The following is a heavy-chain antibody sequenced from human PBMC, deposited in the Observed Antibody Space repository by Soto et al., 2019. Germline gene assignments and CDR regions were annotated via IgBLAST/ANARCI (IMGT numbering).Heavy chain of an antibody. CDR2: IYYSGST. CDR1: GCSISSYY. J-gene: IGHJ6*02. Sequence: SETLSLTCTVSGCSISSYYWSWIRQPPGKGLEWIGYIYYSGSTNYNPSLKSRVTISVDTSKNQFSLKLSSVTAADTAVYYCAREIVGANPYGMDVWGQGTTVTVSS. CDR3: AREIVGANPYGMDV. V-gene: IGHV4-59*01. D-gene: IGHD1-26*01.